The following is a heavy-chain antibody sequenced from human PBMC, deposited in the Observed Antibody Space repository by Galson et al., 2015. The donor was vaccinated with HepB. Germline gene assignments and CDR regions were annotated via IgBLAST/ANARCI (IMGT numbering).Heavy chain of an antibody. CDR3: ARLESFRTGFDY. J-gene: IGHJ4*02. D-gene: IGHD3-16*02. V-gene: IGHV1-2*04. CDR1: GYSFAYYY. CDR2: INPRTGGT. Sequence: SVQVSCKASGYSFAYYYTHWGRQAPGQGPEWTGWINPRTGGTSYAQKFQGWVTMTADTSTNPVYMELNRLKSDDRGVYSCARLESFRTGFDYWGQGTLLTVSS.